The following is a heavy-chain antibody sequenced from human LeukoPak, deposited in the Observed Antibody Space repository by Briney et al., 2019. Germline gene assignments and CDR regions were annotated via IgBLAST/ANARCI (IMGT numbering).Heavy chain of an antibody. V-gene: IGHV4-30-2*01. Sequence: PSETLSLTCAVSGGSISSGGYSWSWIRQPPGKGLEWIGYIYHSGSTYYNPSLKSRVTISVDRSKDQFSLKLSSVTAVDTAVYYCARKENVYYYFDYWGQGTLVTVSS. CDR3: ARKENVYYYFDY. D-gene: IGHD3-10*01. CDR2: IYHSGST. J-gene: IGHJ4*02. CDR1: GGSISSGGYS.